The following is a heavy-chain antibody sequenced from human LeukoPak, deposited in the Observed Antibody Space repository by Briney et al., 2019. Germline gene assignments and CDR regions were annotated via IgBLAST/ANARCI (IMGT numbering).Heavy chain of an antibody. CDR1: GFTFSSYS. Sequence: GGSLRLSCAASGFTFSSYSMNWVRQAPGKGLEWVSYISSSSSTIYYADSVKGRFTISRDNAKNSLYLQMNSLRAEDTAVYYCARRCSSTSCHGFDYWGQGTLVTVSS. CDR3: ARRCSSTSCHGFDY. J-gene: IGHJ4*02. CDR2: ISSSSSTI. D-gene: IGHD2-2*01. V-gene: IGHV3-48*04.